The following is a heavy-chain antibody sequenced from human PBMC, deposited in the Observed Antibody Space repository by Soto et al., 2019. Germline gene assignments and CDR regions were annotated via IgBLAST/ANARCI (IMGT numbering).Heavy chain of an antibody. V-gene: IGHV3-7*01. D-gene: IGHD6-13*01. CDR2: IKEDGSVR. Sequence: DVQLVESGGGLVQPGGSLRLSCAASGLSFSESWMSWVRQAPGKGLEFVANIKEDGSVRNYVDSVKGRFTISRDNAKNSVYLQMNSLRDEDTAVYYCARDPAYSSFDHWGQGNLVTVSS. CDR3: ARDPAYSSFDH. CDR1: GLSFSESW. J-gene: IGHJ4*02.